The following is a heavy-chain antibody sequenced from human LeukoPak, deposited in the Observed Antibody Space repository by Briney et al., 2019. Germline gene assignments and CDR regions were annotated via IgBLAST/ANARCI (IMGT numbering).Heavy chain of an antibody. Sequence: GGSLRLSCAASGFTFRSYGMTWVRQAPGKGLEWVSSITSSSTYIYYADSVKGRFTISRDNAKNSLYLQMNSLRAEDTAVYYCATRDGWELVFDYWGQGTLVTVSS. J-gene: IGHJ4*02. V-gene: IGHV3-21*01. CDR2: ITSSSTYI. D-gene: IGHD1-26*01. CDR3: ATRDGWELVFDY. CDR1: GFTFRSYG.